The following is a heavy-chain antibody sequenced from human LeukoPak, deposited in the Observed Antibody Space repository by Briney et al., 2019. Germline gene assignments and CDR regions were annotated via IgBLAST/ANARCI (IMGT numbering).Heavy chain of an antibody. CDR2: ISSSGSTI. CDR3: ARDYYGSGTDGGFDY. J-gene: IGHJ4*02. Sequence: PGGSLRLSCAASGFTFSSYGMHWVRQAPGKGLEWVSYISSSGSTIYYAVKGRFTISRDNAKNSLYLQMNSLRAEDTAVYYCARDYYGSGTDGGFDYWGQGTLVTVSS. CDR1: GFTFSSYG. V-gene: IGHV3-48*04. D-gene: IGHD3-10*01.